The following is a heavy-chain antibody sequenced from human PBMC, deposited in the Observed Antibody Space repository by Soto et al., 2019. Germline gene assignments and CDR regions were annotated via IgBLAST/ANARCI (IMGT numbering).Heavy chain of an antibody. CDR2: ILHIGST. J-gene: IGHJ5*02. Sequence: VQLQESGPGLVKPSGTLSLTCTVSGGSISTTNWWSLVRQSPGKGLEWIGEILHIGSTNYNPSLKSRVTISIDKSKHQFSLRLSSVTAADTAVYYCASGFDSDGLYNGGHPWGQGTLVSVSS. CDR3: ASGFDSDGLYNGGHP. D-gene: IGHD3-22*01. V-gene: IGHV4-4*02. CDR1: GGSISTTNW.